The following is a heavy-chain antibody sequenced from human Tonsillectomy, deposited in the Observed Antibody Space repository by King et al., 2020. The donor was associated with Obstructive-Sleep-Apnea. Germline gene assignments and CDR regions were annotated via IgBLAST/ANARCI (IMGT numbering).Heavy chain of an antibody. CDR3: ATTIPARDNY. CDR2: ISSSSSYI. Sequence: VQLVESGGGLVKPGGSLRLSCAASGFTFSSYSMNWVRQAPGKGLEWVSSISSSSSYIYYADSVKGRFTISRDNAKNSLYLQMNSLRAEDTAVYYCATTIPARDNYWGQGTLVTVSS. CDR1: GFTFSSYS. J-gene: IGHJ4*02. V-gene: IGHV3-21*01. D-gene: IGHD5-12*01.